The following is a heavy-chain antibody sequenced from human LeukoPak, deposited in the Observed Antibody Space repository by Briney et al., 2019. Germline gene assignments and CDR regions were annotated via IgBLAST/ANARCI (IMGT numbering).Heavy chain of an antibody. CDR2: ISWNSGSI. J-gene: IGHJ4*02. Sequence: PGGSLRLSCAASGFTFDDYAMHWVRQAPGKGLEWVSGISWNSGSIGYADSVKGRFTISRDNAKNSLYLQMNSLRAEDTAVYYCARVEHDSSGYYNYWGQGTLVTVSS. D-gene: IGHD3-22*01. CDR3: ARVEHDSSGYYNY. CDR1: GFTFDDYA. V-gene: IGHV3-9*01.